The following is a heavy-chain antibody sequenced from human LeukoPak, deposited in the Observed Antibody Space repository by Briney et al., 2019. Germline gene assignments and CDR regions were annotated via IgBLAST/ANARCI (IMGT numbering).Heavy chain of an antibody. Sequence: GGSLRLSCAASGFTVSSNYMSWVRQAPGKGLEWVSVIYSGGSTYYADSVKGRFTISRDNFKNTLYLQMNSLTAEDTAVYYCARRSGIAVAGAFDYWGQGTLVTVSS. J-gene: IGHJ4*02. CDR1: GFTVSSNY. CDR3: ARRSGIAVAGAFDY. V-gene: IGHV3-53*01. D-gene: IGHD6-19*01. CDR2: IYSGGST.